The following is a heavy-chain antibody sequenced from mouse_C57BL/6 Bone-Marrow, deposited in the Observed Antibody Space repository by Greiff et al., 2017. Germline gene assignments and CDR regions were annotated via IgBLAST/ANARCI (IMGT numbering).Heavy chain of an antibody. Sequence: VQLVDSGAELARPGASVKMSCKASGYTFTSYTMHWVKQRPGHGLEWIGYINPSSGYTKYNQKFKDKATLTADKSSSTAYMQLSSLTSEDSAVYYCARWGVAYWYFDVWGTGTTVTVSS. CDR3: ARWGVAYWYFDV. CDR2: INPSSGYT. CDR1: GYTFTSYT. J-gene: IGHJ1*03. V-gene: IGHV1-4*01.